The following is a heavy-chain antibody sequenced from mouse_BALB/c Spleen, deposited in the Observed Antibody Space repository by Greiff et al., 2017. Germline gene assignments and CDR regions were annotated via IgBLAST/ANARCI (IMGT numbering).Heavy chain of an antibody. J-gene: IGHJ1*01. CDR2: IWSGGST. D-gene: IGHD2-10*02. V-gene: IGHV2-2*02. Sequence: VQGVESGPGLVQPSQSLSITCTVSGFSLTSYGVHWVRQSPGKGLEWLGVIWSGGSTDYNAAFISRLSISKDNSKSQVFFKMNSLQANDTAIYYCARKGGYGNSPVYFDVWGAGTTVTVSS. CDR3: ARKGGYGNSPVYFDV. CDR1: GFSLTSYG.